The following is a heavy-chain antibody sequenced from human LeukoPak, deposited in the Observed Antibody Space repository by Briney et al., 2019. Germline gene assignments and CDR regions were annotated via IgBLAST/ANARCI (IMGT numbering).Heavy chain of an antibody. CDR1: GFTFNRSW. D-gene: IGHD1-1*01. CDR2: MDPSGSQK. Sequence: RGSLRLSCAASGFTFNRSWMNWVRQAPGKGLEWVANMDPSGSQKRYVDSVKGRFTISKDNPGTSLYLEMYSLRAEDTAIYYCAIWTSGNYWGQGTPVTVSS. CDR3: AIWTSGNY. V-gene: IGHV3-7*01. J-gene: IGHJ4*02.